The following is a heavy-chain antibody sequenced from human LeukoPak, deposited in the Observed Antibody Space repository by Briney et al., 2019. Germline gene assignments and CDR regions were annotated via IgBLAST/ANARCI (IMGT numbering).Heavy chain of an antibody. CDR1: GFTFSSYW. CDR2: IKSDGST. Sequence: PGGSLRLSCAASGFTFSSYWMHWVRQAPVEALAWGSRIKSDGSTRYADAVRGRFTIPTDNAKNTVSLQMNSLRAEDAGVYYCARAPSEIGGYYPEYFRHWGQGTLVTVSP. CDR3: ARAPSEIGGYYPEYFRH. D-gene: IGHD3-22*01. J-gene: IGHJ1*01. V-gene: IGHV3-74*01.